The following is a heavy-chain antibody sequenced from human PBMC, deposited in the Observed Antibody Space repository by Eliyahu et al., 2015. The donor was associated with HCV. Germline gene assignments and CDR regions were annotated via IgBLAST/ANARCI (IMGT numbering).Heavy chain of an antibody. D-gene: IGHD4-23*01. Sequence: DVQLVESGGGLVQPGGSLRLSXAASGFTVRSYWMHWGRQTPGKGPVWGARMNIDGSRTNHADSVRGRFTIARDNAMNTLYLQMNSLRAEDTAVYYCARDFGGPRDMWGQGTMVTV. CDR2: MNIDGSRT. CDR3: ARDFGGPRDM. CDR1: GFTVRSYW. V-gene: IGHV3-74*01. J-gene: IGHJ3*02.